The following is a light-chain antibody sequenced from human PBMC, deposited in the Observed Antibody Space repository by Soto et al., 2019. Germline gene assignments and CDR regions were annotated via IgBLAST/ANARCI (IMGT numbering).Light chain of an antibody. CDR3: QQTYISPYT. J-gene: IGKJ2*01. CDR2: GAS. Sequence: DVQMTQSPSSLSASVGDRVTLPCRASQSVSDYLNWYQYRPGQAPKLLIYGASTLQSGVPSRFSGRGSGTDFSLTISSLQPEDFATYYCQQTYISPYTFGQGTKLEI. V-gene: IGKV1-39*01. CDR1: QSVSDY.